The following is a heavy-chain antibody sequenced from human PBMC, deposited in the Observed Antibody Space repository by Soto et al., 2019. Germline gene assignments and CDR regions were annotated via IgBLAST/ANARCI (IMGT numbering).Heavy chain of an antibody. Sequence: ASVNVSCKASGYTFINYCISWVRQAPGQGLEWMGCISIYNGNTKYAQKVQGRVTMTTDTSTNTAYMELRGLRSDDTAVYYCARRLSENSYAFDFWGQGTMVTVSS. CDR2: ISIYNGNT. V-gene: IGHV1-18*04. J-gene: IGHJ3*01. D-gene: IGHD1-26*01. CDR3: ARRLSENSYAFDF. CDR1: GYTFINYC.